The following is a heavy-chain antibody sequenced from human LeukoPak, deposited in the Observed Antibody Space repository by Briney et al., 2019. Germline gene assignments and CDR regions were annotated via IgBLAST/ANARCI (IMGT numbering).Heavy chain of an antibody. V-gene: IGHV1-18*01. J-gene: IGHJ4*02. CDR2: ISAYNGNT. D-gene: IGHD3-22*01. CDR3: ARGSYYDSSGYSGY. Sequence: ASVTVSCKASGYTFTSYGISWVRQAPGQGLEWMGWISAYNGNTNYAQKLQGRVTMTTDTSTSTAYMELRSLRSDDTAVYYCARGSYYDSSGYSGYWGRGTLVTVSS. CDR1: GYTFTSYG.